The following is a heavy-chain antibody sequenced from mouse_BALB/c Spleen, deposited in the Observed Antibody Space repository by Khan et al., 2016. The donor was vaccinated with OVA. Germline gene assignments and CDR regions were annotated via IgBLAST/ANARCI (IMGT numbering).Heavy chain of an antibody. CDR3: ARLGPGFTF. D-gene: IGHD4-1*01. J-gene: IGHJ3*01. CDR2: ISYIGSN. Sequence: EVQLQESGPGLVNPSQSLSLSCTVTGYSITSDYAWNWIRQFPGNNLEWVGYISYIGSNSYNPPLKSRTSITRDTSKNQFFLQLNSVTTEDTATCYCARLGPGFTFWGQGTLVTVSA. CDR1: GYSITSDYA. V-gene: IGHV3-2*02.